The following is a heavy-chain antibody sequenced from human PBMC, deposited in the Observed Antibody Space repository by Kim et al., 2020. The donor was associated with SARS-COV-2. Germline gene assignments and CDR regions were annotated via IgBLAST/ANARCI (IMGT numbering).Heavy chain of an antibody. D-gene: IGHD3-10*01. CDR2: ITSSGGET. J-gene: IGHJ5*01. CDR3: AKAFNYGSASAYASFDS. Sequence: GGSLRLSCAASGFTFSNYAMSWVRQTPGKGLEWVSTITSSGGETFYADSVKGRFAISRDNSENTLLLQMNSLRVEDTAIYYCAKAFNYGSASAYASFDSWGQGSLVTISS. CDR1: GFTFSNYA. V-gene: IGHV3-23*01.